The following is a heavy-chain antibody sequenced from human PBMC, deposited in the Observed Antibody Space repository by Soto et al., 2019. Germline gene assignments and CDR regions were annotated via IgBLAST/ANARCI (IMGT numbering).Heavy chain of an antibody. D-gene: IGHD1-26*01. CDR3: ARRGSGSYYDY. CDR1: GFTFSSYA. J-gene: IGHJ4*02. V-gene: IGHV3-23*01. CDR2: ISGSGGSI. Sequence: EVQLLESGGGLVQPVGSLRLSCAASGFTFSSYAMSWARQAPGKGLEWVSAISGSGGSIYYADSVKGRFTISRDNSKNTLYLQMNSLRAEDTAVYYCARRGSGSYYDYWGQGTLVTVSS.